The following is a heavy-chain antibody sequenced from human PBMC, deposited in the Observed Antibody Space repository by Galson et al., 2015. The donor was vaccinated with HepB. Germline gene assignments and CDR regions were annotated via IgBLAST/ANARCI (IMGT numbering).Heavy chain of an antibody. Sequence: SLRLSCAASGFTFSGYAMHWVRQAPGKGLEWVAVISYGETTEYAASVKGRFTISRDDSENIAYLQMNSLKTEDIAVYYCARFGAYAFDIWGQGTMVTVSS. CDR2: ISYGETT. V-gene: IGHV3-49*04. CDR1: GFTFSGYA. J-gene: IGHJ3*02. D-gene: IGHD3-3*01. CDR3: ARFGAYAFDI.